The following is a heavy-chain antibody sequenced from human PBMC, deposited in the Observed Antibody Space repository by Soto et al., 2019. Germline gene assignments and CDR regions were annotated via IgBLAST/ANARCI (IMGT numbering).Heavy chain of an antibody. CDR2: VYNSGSK. V-gene: IGHV4-59*01. CDR3: ARYRRGAVAGYTLDN. D-gene: IGHD6-13*01. J-gene: IGHJ4*02. Sequence: PSETLSLTCTVSGGSISSNYWTWIRQPPGKGLEWIGYVYNSGSKNYNPSPKSRVTISEETSKSQFSLKVNSMTAADTAVYYCARYRRGAVAGYTLDNWGQGILVTVSS. CDR1: GGSISSNY.